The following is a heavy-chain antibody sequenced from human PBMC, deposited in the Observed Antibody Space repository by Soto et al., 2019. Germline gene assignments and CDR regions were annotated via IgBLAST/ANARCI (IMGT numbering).Heavy chain of an antibody. D-gene: IGHD4-17*01. CDR2: IIPMFDTA. V-gene: IGHV1-69*12. CDR3: ARGDYGGNAYYGMDV. Sequence: QVQLVQSGAEVKKPGSSVKVSCKASGGTFSTYAISWVRQAPGQGLEWMGGIIPMFDTANNAQKFPGRVTITADDPTSTAYMELSNLRSEDTAVYYCARGDYGGNAYYGMDVWGQGTTVTVSS. J-gene: IGHJ6*02. CDR1: GGTFSTYA.